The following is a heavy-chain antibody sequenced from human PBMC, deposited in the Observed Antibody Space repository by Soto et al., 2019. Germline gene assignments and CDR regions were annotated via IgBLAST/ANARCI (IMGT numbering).Heavy chain of an antibody. J-gene: IGHJ6*03. CDR3: AAHYCSGRSCYSPRFEYYYYYMDV. Sequence: EVQLLESGGGLVQPGGSLRLSCAASGFTFNTYALSWVRQAPGNGLEWVSTISGSGGSTYYADSVKGRFTISRDNSKNTLYLQMNSLRDEDTAVYYCAAHYCSGRSCYSPRFEYYYYYMDVWGKGTTVTVSS. D-gene: IGHD2-15*01. V-gene: IGHV3-23*01. CDR2: ISGSGGST. CDR1: GFTFNTYA.